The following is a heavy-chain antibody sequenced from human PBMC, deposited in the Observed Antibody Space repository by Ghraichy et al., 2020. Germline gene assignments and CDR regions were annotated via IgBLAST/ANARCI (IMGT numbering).Heavy chain of an antibody. V-gene: IGHV3-33*01. Sequence: GGSLRLSCAASGFTFSSYGMHWVRQAPGKGLEWVAVIWYDGSNKYYADSVKGRFTISRDNSKNTLYLQMNSLRAEDTAVYYCARETTYYYDSSGYDPRPADAFDIWGQGTMVTVSS. J-gene: IGHJ3*02. CDR2: IWYDGSNK. CDR1: GFTFSSYG. D-gene: IGHD3-22*01. CDR3: ARETTYYYDSSGYDPRPADAFDI.